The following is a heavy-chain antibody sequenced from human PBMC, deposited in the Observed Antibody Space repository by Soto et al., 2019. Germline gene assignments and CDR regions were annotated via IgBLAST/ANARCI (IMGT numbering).Heavy chain of an antibody. CDR3: AREGAIVPRFFDP. CDR2: NYWNDDK. J-gene: IGHJ5*02. D-gene: IGHD1-26*01. V-gene: IGHV2-5*01. Sequence: QITLKESGPTLVKPTETLTLMCTFSGFSLSTNGVGVGWIRQPPGKALEGLALNYWNDDKRYSPSLQSRLTITKDTSKNQVVLTMTHLHPVDTATYFCAREGAIVPRFFDPWGQGTLVTVS. CDR1: GFSLSTNGVG.